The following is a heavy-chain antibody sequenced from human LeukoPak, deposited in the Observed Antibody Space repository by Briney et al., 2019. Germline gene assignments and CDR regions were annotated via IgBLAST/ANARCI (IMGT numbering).Heavy chain of an antibody. D-gene: IGHD2-15*01. CDR3: AREGNGLLSKDVDY. CDR1: GYTFTDYY. V-gene: IGHV1-2*02. CDR2: INPRDGGT. Sequence: ASVKVSCKGSGYTFTDYYLHWVRQAPGQGLEWVGYINPRDGGTSSPPNFRGRVTMTTDASSSTVYMELSRLTADDTAIYYCAREGNGLLSKDVDYWGQGTVVTVSS. J-gene: IGHJ4*02.